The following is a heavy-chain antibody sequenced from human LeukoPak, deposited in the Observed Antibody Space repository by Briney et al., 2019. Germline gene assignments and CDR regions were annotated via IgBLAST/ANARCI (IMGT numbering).Heavy chain of an antibody. CDR1: GYRFTDYY. CDR3: SRGRHRLQELPQDFLDY. J-gene: IGHJ4*02. V-gene: IGHV1-2*02. Sequence: ASVKLSCKASGYRFTDYYMDWVRQAPGQGLEWMGWINPGIGGTSYAQKFQGRVTMSRDTSTNTAYMDLSWLRPDDSAIYYCSRGRHRLQELPQDFLDYWGKGTRDTVSS. CDR2: INPGIGGT. D-gene: IGHD6-13*01.